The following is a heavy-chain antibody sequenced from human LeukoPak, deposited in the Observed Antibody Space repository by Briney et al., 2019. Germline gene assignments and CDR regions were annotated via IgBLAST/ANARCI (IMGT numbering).Heavy chain of an antibody. CDR2: IHYSGST. CDR1: GGSISSYY. V-gene: IGHV4-59*01. D-gene: IGHD3-3*01. Sequence: SETLSLTCTVSGGSISSYYWSWIRQPPGKGLEWIGYIHYSGSTTYNPSLKSRVTISVDTSKNQFSLKLSSVTAADTAVYYCARVNDFWKEKSFDCWGQGTLVTVSS. J-gene: IGHJ4*02. CDR3: ARVNDFWKEKSFDC.